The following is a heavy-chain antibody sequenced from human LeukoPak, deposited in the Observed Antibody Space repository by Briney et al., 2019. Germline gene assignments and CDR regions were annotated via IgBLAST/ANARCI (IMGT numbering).Heavy chain of an antibody. CDR3: ARDSYGDPQYWYFDL. Sequence: SETLSLTCAVYGGSFSGYYWSWIRQPPGKGLEWIGEINHSGSTNYNPSLKSRVTISVDTSKNQFSLKLSSVTAADTAVYYCARDSYGDPQYWYFDLWGRGTLVTVSS. D-gene: IGHD4-17*01. CDR2: INHSGST. J-gene: IGHJ2*01. V-gene: IGHV4-34*01. CDR1: GGSFSGYY.